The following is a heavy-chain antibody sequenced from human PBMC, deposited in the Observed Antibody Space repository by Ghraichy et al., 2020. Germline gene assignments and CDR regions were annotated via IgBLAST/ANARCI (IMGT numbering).Heavy chain of an antibody. CDR1: GFTFSSYW. CDR3: VKDLVGGGFGAYGMDV. V-gene: IGHV3-74*01. Sequence: ESLNISCVASGFTFSSYWMHWVRQAPGKGLVWVSRINSDGGSTTYADSVKGRFTISKDNAKNTLYLQMNSLRAEDTAVYYCVKDLVGGGFGAYGMDVWGQGTTVTVSS. CDR2: INSDGGST. D-gene: IGHD2-21*01. J-gene: IGHJ6*02.